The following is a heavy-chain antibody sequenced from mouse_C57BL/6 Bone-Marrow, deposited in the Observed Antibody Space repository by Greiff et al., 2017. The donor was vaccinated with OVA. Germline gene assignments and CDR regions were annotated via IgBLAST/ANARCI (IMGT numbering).Heavy chain of an antibody. D-gene: IGHD1-1*01. CDR2: IYPRSGNT. J-gene: IGHJ4*01. CDR3: ARYGSSYVDTMDY. Sequence: VQLQQSGAELARPGASVKLSCKASGYTFTSYGISWVKQRTGQGLEWIGEIYPRSGNTYYNEKFKGKATLTADKSSSTAYMELRSLTSEDAAGYFCARYGSSYVDTMDYWGQGTSVTVSS. CDR1: GYTFTSYG. V-gene: IGHV1-81*01.